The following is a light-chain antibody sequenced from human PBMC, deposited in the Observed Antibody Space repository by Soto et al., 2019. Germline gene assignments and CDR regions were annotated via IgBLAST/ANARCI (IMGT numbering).Light chain of an antibody. CDR2: GAS. CDR1: QSVSRS. J-gene: IGKJ4*01. CDR3: QQYNNWPPLT. Sequence: EVVMTQSPATLSVSPGERVTLSCGASQSVSRSLAWYQQKPGLAPRLLIYGASKRATGIPARFSGSGSGTEFTLTISSLQSEDFAVYYCQQYNNWPPLTFGGGTKVGIK. V-gene: IGKV3-15*01.